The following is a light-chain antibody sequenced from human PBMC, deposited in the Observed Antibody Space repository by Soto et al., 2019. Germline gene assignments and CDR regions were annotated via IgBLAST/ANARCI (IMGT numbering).Light chain of an antibody. CDR3: QQYGSSWT. CDR2: GAS. CDR1: QSVSSSY. J-gene: IGKJ1*01. Sequence: EIVLTQSPGTLSLSPGEIATLSCRASQSVSSSYLAWYQQKPGQAPRLLIYGASSRATGIPDRFSGSGSGTVFTLTISRLEPEDFAVYYCQQYGSSWTFGQGTKVDIK. V-gene: IGKV3-20*01.